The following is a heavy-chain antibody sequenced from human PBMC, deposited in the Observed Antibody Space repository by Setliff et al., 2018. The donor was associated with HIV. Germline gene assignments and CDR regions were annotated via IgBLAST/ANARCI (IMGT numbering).Heavy chain of an antibody. D-gene: IGHD1-26*01. CDR2: MYYSGNT. Sequence: SETLSLTCSVSGASISSYYWSWIRQPPGKGLEWIGYMYYSGNTNHNPSLKSRVTISVDTSKSQFSLKLTSVTAADTAVYYCARGGTSSNWFDPWGQGTLVTVSS. J-gene: IGHJ5*02. V-gene: IGHV4-59*01. CDR1: GASISSYY. CDR3: ARGGTSSNWFDP.